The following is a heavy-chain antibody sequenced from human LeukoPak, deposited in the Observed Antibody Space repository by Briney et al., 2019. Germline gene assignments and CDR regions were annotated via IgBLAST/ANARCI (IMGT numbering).Heavy chain of an antibody. CDR1: GFSFGDYA. CDR2: ITWNCDIK. CDR3: ARAPISGSYSQYFYMDV. J-gene: IGHJ6*03. Sequence: GGSLRLSCAASGFSFGDYAMHWVRQAPGKGLEWVSGITWNCDIKAYADAVKGRFTVSRDNAKNSLYLQMNSLRSDDTALYYCARAPISGSYSQYFYMDVWGKGTTVTISS. D-gene: IGHD3-10*01. V-gene: IGHV3-9*01.